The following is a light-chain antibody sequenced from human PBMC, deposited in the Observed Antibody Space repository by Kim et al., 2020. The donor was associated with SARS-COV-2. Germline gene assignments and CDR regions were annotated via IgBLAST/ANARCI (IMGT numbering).Light chain of an antibody. V-gene: IGKV3-20*01. J-gene: IGKJ3*01. CDR3: QLFGSSSFT. CDR1: PSVSSGY. CDR2: GAS. Sequence: SPGERATLSFRASPSVSSGYLSWYQQKPGQAPRLLIYGASTRATGIPDRFSGSGSGRDFTLTISGLEPEDFAVYYCQLFGSSSFTFGPGTKVDIK.